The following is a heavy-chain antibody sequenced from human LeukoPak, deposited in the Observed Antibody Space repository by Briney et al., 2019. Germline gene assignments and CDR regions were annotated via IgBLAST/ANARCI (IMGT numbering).Heavy chain of an antibody. CDR3: AKDGGTHFDH. J-gene: IGHJ4*02. CDR2: ISSSGTTI. CDR1: GFTFRTSG. D-gene: IGHD1-26*01. Sequence: GGSLRLSCAASGFTFRTSGMNWVRQAPGKGLEWVSYISSSGTTISYAQSVKGRFTITRDNARNSLTLHMNTLRADDTAVYYCAKDGGTHFDHWGQGTLVTVSS. V-gene: IGHV3-48*01.